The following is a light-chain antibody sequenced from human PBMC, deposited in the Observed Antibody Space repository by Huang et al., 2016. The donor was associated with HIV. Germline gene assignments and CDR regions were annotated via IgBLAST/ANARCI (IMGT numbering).Light chain of an antibody. J-gene: IGKJ2*01. CDR3: QQRDNWPPMYT. V-gene: IGKV3-11*01. CDR2: GAS. Sequence: EIVLTQSPATLSLSPGERATLSCRASQSVSKYLAWYQQKPGQSPRLLIYGASNRAAGIPARFSGSGSGTDFTLSISSLEPEDFAVYYCQQRDNWPPMYTFGQGTKLEIK. CDR1: QSVSKY.